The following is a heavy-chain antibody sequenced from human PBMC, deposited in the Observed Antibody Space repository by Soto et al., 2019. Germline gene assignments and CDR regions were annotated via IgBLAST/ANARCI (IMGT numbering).Heavy chain of an antibody. CDR1: GFTFSSYG. CDR3: AKDLGSWLHSYYYYYGMDV. Sequence: GGSLRLSCAASGFTFSSYGMHWVRQAPGKGLEWVAVISYDGSNKYYADSVKGRFTISRDNSKNTLYLQMNSLRAEDTAVYYCAKDLGSWLHSYYYYYGMDVWGQGTTVTVSS. CDR2: ISYDGSNK. D-gene: IGHD6-13*01. V-gene: IGHV3-30*18. J-gene: IGHJ6*02.